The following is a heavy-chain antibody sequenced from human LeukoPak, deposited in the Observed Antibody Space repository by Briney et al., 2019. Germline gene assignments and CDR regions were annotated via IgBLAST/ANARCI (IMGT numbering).Heavy chain of an antibody. CDR3: ARVPDWTYVPDY. Sequence: SETLSLTCTVSGGSISSDRFYWTWVRQPAGKGLEWIGRIKSSNTNYNPSLKSRVGISLDTSTNQFSLKLSSLTAADTAVYYCARVPDWTYVPDYWGQGTLVTVSS. CDR2: IKSSNT. D-gene: IGHD3-16*01. V-gene: IGHV4-61*02. CDR1: GGSISSDRFY. J-gene: IGHJ4*02.